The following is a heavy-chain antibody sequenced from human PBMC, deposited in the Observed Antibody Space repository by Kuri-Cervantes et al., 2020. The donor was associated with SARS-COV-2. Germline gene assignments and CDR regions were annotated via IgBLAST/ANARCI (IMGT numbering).Heavy chain of an antibody. Sequence: GGSLRLSCAASGFTFSNYGMHWVRQAPGKGLEWVAVISYDGSNKYYADSVKGRFTISRDNSKNTLYLQMNSLRAEDTAVYYCAKSSLLTGTPYYFDYWGQGTLVTVSS. J-gene: IGHJ4*02. CDR3: AKSSLLTGTPYYFDY. CDR1: GFTFSNYG. CDR2: ISYDGSNK. D-gene: IGHD1-20*01. V-gene: IGHV3-30*18.